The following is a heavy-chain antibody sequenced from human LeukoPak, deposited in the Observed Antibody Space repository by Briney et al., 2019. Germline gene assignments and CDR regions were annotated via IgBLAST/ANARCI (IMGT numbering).Heavy chain of an antibody. CDR3: ARDPCGPGGYGDCIDY. CDR2: ISSSSSYI. Sequence: GGSLRLSCAASGFTFSSYSMNWVRQAPGKGLEWVSSISSSSSYIYYADSVKGRFTISRDNAKNSLYLQMNSLRAEDTAVYYCARDPCGPGGYGDCIDYWGQGTLVTVSS. CDR1: GFTFSSYS. V-gene: IGHV3-21*01. J-gene: IGHJ4*02. D-gene: IGHD4-17*01.